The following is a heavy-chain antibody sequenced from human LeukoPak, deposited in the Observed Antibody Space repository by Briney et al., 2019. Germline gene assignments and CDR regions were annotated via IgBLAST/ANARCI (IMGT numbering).Heavy chain of an antibody. CDR3: ARVGASIAAAEGPPENWFDP. V-gene: IGHV4-59*01. D-gene: IGHD6-13*01. CDR2: IYYSGST. Sequence: SETLSLTCTVSGGSISSYYWSWIRQPPGKGLEWIGYIYYSGSTNYNPSLKSRVTISVDTSKNQFSLKLSSVTAADTAVYYCARVGASIAAAEGPPENWFDPWGQGTLVTVSS. CDR1: GGSISSYY. J-gene: IGHJ5*02.